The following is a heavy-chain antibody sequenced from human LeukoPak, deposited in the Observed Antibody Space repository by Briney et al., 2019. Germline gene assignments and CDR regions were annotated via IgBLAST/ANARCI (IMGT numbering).Heavy chain of an antibody. D-gene: IGHD1-26*01. Sequence: SQTLSLICTVSGGSISSGGYYWSWSRQPPGKGLEWIGDIYYSGSTYYNPSLKSRVTISVDTSKNQFSLKLSSVTAADTAVYYCARDSLPLVASGSYLPGRYYYYGMDVWGQGTTVTVSS. CDR2: IYYSGST. CDR1: GGSISSGGYY. CDR3: ARDSLPLVASGSYLPGRYYYYGMDV. V-gene: IGHV4-31*03. J-gene: IGHJ6*02.